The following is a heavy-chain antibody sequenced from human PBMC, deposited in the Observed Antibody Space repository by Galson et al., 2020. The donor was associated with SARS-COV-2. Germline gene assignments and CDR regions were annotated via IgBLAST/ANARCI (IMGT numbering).Heavy chain of an antibody. J-gene: IGHJ3*01. CDR2: IYSGGST. D-gene: IGHD3-10*01. CDR1: GFTVSSNY. CDR3: AREPYGWGGVIISRLGVFVV. V-gene: IGHV3-53*01. Sequence: GGSLRLSCAASGFTVSSNYMSWVRQAPGKGLEWVSVIYSGGSTYYADSVKGRFTISRDNSKNTLYLQMNSLRAEDTAVYYCAREPYGWGGVIISRLGVFVVGGQGTMVTVSS.